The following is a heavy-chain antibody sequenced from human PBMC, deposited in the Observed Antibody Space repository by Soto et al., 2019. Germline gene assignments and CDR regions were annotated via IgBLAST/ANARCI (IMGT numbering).Heavy chain of an antibody. Sequence: PGESLKISCKGSGYSFTSYWISWVRQMPGKGLEWMGRIDPSDSYTNYSPSFQGHVTISADKSISTAYLQWSSLKASDTAMYYCARPYSSSSGYYYGVDVWGQGTTVTVSS. CDR3: ARPYSSSSGYYYGVDV. CDR1: GYSFTSYW. CDR2: IDPSDSYT. V-gene: IGHV5-10-1*01. D-gene: IGHD6-6*01. J-gene: IGHJ6*02.